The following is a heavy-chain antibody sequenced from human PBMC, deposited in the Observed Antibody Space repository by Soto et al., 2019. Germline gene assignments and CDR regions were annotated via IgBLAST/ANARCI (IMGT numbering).Heavy chain of an antibody. CDR3: ARHAAVAPLSGGYYGMDV. J-gene: IGHJ6*02. V-gene: IGHV5-10-1*01. D-gene: IGHD6-19*01. CDR2: IDPSDSYT. CDR1: GYSFTSYW. Sequence: GESLKISCKGSGYSFTSYWISWVRQMPGKGLEWMGRIDPSDSYTNYSPSFQGHVTISADKSISTAYLQWSSLKASDTAMYYCARHAAVAPLSGGYYGMDVWGQGTTVTVSS.